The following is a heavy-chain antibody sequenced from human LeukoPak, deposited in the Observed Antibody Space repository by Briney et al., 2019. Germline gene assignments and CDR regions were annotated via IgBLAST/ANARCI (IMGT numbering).Heavy chain of an antibody. CDR2: FDPEDGET. V-gene: IGHV1-24*01. Sequence: ASVKVSCKVSGYTLTELSMHWVRQAPGKGLEWMGGFDPEDGETIYAQKFQGRVTITADESTSTAYMELSSLRSEDTAVYYCARDYGDYATFNNWFDPWGQGTLVTVSS. CDR1: GYTLTELS. J-gene: IGHJ5*02. D-gene: IGHD4-17*01. CDR3: ARDYGDYATFNNWFDP.